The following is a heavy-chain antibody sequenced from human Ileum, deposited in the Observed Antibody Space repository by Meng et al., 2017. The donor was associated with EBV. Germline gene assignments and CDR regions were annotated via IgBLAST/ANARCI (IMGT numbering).Heavy chain of an antibody. J-gene: IGHJ4*02. V-gene: IGHV4-4*02. D-gene: IGHD3-10*01. CDR3: ARSSPIVRGLDY. CDR2: VYHAGAT. CDR1: GDSVSGSDW. Sequence: LQVAGPGRVKRSWTLSLTGAVPGDSVSGSDWWSWVRQPPGKGLEWIGEVYHAGATNYHPSLKSRVTISLDKSKDEVNLHLNSLTAADTAVYFCARSSPIVRGLDYWGQGTLVTVSS.